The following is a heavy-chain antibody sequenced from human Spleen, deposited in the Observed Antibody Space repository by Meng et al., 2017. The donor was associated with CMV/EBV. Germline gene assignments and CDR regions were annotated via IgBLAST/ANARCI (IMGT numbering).Heavy chain of an antibody. CDR2: IYDDESST. CDR3: ARERVSVVVIEGFDY. CDR1: GSTFSSYA. J-gene: IGHJ4*02. Sequence: GGSLRLSCAASGSTFSSYAMSWVRQTPGKGLEWVAAIYDDESSTFYADSVKGRFTISRDNAKNSLYLQMNSLRAEDTAVYYCARERVSVVVIEGFDYWGQGTLVTVSS. V-gene: IGHV3-23*03. D-gene: IGHD2-21*01.